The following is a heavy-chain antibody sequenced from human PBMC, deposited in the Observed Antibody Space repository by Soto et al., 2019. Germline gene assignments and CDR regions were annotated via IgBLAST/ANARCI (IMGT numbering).Heavy chain of an antibody. CDR1: GGSVSSGGYC. D-gene: IGHD3-10*01. CDR3: ARGYFGSGSYILDF. J-gene: IGHJ4*02. V-gene: IGHV4-30-2*01. Sequence: QLQLQESGSGLVKPSQTLSLTCAVSGGSVSSGGYCWSWIRQPPGKGLEWIGYIYHSGNTYYNPSLNSRVTISVDRSKNQFSLKLSSVTAADTAVYYCARGYFGSGSYILDFWGQGTLVTVSS. CDR2: IYHSGNT.